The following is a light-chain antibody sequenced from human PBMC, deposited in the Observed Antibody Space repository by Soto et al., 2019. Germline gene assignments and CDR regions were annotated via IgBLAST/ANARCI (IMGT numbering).Light chain of an antibody. Sequence: QSALTQPASASGSPGQSVTISCTGTSSDVGGYKYVSWYQQHPGKAPKVMIYEVSKRPSGVPNRFSGSKSGNTASLTVSGLQAEDEADYYCSSYAGSNNYVFGTGTKVTVL. CDR2: EVS. CDR1: SSDVGGYKY. V-gene: IGLV2-8*01. CDR3: SSYAGSNNYV. J-gene: IGLJ1*01.